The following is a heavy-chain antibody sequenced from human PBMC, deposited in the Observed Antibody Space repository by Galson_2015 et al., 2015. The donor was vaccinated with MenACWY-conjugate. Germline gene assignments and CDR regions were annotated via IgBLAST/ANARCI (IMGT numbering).Heavy chain of an antibody. CDR3: ARAISAAGQYYFDY. V-gene: IGHV6-1*01. Sequence: CAISGDSVSSNSAAWNWIRQSPSRGLEWLGRTYYRSKWYNDYAVSVKSRITNNPDTSKNQFSLHLNSVTPEDTAVYYCARAISAAGQYYFDYCGQGTLVTVSS. CDR2: TYYRSKWYN. D-gene: IGHD6-13*01. J-gene: IGHJ4*02. CDR1: GDSVSSNSAA.